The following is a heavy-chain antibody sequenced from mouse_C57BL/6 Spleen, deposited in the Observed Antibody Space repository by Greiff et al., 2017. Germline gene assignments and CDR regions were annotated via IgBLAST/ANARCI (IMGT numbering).Heavy chain of an antibody. D-gene: IGHD1-1*01. CDR2: IRNKANGYTT. V-gene: IGHV7-3*01. CDR1: GFTFTDYY. Sequence: EVKLVESGGGLVQPGGSLSLSCAASGFTFTDYYMSWVRQPPGKALEWLGFIRNKANGYTTEYSASVKGRFTISRDNSQSILYLQMNALRAEDSATYYCARYPCGSSFDYWGQGTTLTVSS. CDR3: ARYPCGSSFDY. J-gene: IGHJ2*01.